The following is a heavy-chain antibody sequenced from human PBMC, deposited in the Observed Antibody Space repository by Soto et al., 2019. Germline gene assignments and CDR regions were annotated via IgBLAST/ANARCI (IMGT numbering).Heavy chain of an antibody. D-gene: IGHD5-18*01. J-gene: IGHJ4*02. CDR2: IYYSGST. CDR1: GGSISSYY. Sequence: QVQLQESGPGLVKPSETLSLTCTVSGGSISSYYWSWIRQPPGKGLEWIGYIYYSGSTNYNPSLKGRVNLSVDTSKNQFSLKLSSVTAADTAVYYCARHAYSYGLVEYWGQGTLVTVSS. CDR3: ARHAYSYGLVEY. V-gene: IGHV4-59*08.